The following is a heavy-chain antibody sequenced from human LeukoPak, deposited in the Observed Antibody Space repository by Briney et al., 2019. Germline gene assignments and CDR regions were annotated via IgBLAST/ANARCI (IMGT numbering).Heavy chain of an antibody. CDR3: GRDKRPDFVNYGLDV. CDR1: GGSFSGFH. Sequence: PSETLSLSCGVFGGSFSGFHWTWIRQPTGKGLEWIGEINQGGSTKYNPSLKSRLTLSVDTSKNQVSLRLRSVTAADTAVYYCGRDKRPDFVNYGLDVWGKGTTVTVSS. D-gene: IGHD3-3*01. J-gene: IGHJ6*04. V-gene: IGHV4-34*01. CDR2: INQGGST.